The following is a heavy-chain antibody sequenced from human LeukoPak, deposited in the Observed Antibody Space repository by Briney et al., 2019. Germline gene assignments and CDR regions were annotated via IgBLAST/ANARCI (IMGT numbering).Heavy chain of an antibody. D-gene: IGHD2-8*02. Sequence: SETLSLTCAVYGGSFSGYYWSWIRQPPGKGLEWIGEINHSGSTNYNPSLKSRVTMSVDTSKNQFSLKLSSVTAADTAVYYCARDWYGGVTEGAFDIWGQGTMVTVSS. CDR3: ARDWYGGVTEGAFDI. J-gene: IGHJ3*02. CDR2: INHSGST. CDR1: GGSFSGYY. V-gene: IGHV4-34*01.